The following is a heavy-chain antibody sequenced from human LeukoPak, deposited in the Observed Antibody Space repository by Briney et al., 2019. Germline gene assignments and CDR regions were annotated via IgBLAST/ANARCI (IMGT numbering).Heavy chain of an antibody. V-gene: IGHV3-7*01. CDR3: ARHSSGSYYAY. CDR2: IKQDGSDK. CDR1: GFTFSSSW. J-gene: IGHJ4*02. D-gene: IGHD3-10*01. Sequence: PGGSLRLSCAASGFTFSSSWMSWVRQAPGKGLEWEAHIKQDGSDKYYLDSVKGRFTISRDNARNSLFLHLNSLRVEDTAMYYCARHSSGSYYAYWGQGTLVTVSS.